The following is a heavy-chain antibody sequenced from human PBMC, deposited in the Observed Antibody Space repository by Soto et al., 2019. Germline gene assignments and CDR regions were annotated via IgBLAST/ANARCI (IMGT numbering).Heavy chain of an antibody. CDR1: GDSISSGDYY. V-gene: IGHV4-30-4*01. Sequence: LSLTCTVSGDSISSGDYYWNWIRQPPEKGLEWIGSIYYSGSAYYNPSLKSRVTISVDTSRKQFSLKLSSVTAADTAVYYCARGGGTPYYYYGMDVWGQGTTVTVSS. CDR2: IYYSGSA. J-gene: IGHJ6*02. CDR3: ARGGGTPYYYYGMDV. D-gene: IGHD2-15*01.